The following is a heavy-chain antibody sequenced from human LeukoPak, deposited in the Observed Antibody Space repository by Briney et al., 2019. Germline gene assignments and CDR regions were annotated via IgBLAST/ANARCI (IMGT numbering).Heavy chain of an antibody. D-gene: IGHD4-17*01. CDR2: INHSGST. J-gene: IGHJ6*02. CDR1: GGSFSGYY. CDR3: ASRHDYGYYYGVDV. V-gene: IGHV4-34*01. Sequence: SETLSLTCAVYGGSFSGYYWSWIRQPPGKGLEWIGEINHSGSTNYNPSLKSRVTISVDTSKNQFSLKLSSVTAADTAVYYCASRHDYGYYYGVDVWGQGTTVTVSS.